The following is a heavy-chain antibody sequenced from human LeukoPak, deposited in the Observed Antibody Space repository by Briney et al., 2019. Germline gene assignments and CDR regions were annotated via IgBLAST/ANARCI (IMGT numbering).Heavy chain of an antibody. J-gene: IGHJ4*02. CDR1: GGSISSFY. CDR2: IYYSGST. Sequence: SETLSLTCTVSGGSISSFYWSWIRQPPGKELEWIGNIYYSGSTAYNPSLKSRVTISVDTSKNHFSLKLDSVAAADTAVYYCARLGGGGYSTPYYFDYWGQGTLVTVSS. D-gene: IGHD5-24*01. CDR3: ARLGGGGYSTPYYFDY. V-gene: IGHV4-59*08.